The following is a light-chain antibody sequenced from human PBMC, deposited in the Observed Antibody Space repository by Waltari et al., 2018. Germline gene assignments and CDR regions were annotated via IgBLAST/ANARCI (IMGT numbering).Light chain of an antibody. CDR2: GAS. CDR1: QTVASY. V-gene: IGKV1-27*01. J-gene: IGKJ2*01. Sequence: DMQMTPSPLSLSASVGDKVTLTCRASQTVASYLAWYQQKPGKPPKVLIYGASILPSGVPSRFSGSGSVTDFTLTINGLQPEDVGTYYCQRYPNAPYTFGPGTKVEIK. CDR3: QRYPNAPYT.